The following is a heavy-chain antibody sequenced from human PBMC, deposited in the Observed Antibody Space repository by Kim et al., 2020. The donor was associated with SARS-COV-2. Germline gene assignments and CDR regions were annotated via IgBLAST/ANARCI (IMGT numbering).Heavy chain of an antibody. Sequence: SNSTLYYADSVKGRFSISRDNAKNSLYLQMNSLRAEDTAIYFCAGRLDYWGQGVLVTVSS. J-gene: IGHJ4*02. V-gene: IGHV3-48*01. CDR3: AGRLDY. CDR2: SNSTL. D-gene: IGHD1-26*01.